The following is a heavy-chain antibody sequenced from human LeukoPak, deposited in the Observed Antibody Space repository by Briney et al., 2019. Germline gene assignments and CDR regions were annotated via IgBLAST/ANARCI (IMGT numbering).Heavy chain of an antibody. V-gene: IGHV1-69*05. Sequence: GASVKVSCKAPGGTFSSYAISWVRQAPGQGLEWMGRIIPIFGTANYAQKFQGRVTITTDESTSTAYMELSSLRSEDTAVYYCARHRPGGSPWPPDYYYYMDVWGKGTTVTVSS. J-gene: IGHJ6*03. CDR3: ARHRPGGSPWPPDYYYYMDV. CDR1: GGTFSSYA. CDR2: IIPIFGTA. D-gene: IGHD3-16*01.